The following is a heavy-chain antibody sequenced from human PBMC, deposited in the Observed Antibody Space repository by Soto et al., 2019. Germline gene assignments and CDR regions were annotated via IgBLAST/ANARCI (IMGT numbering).Heavy chain of an antibody. Sequence: GGSLRLSCEASGSTFSSYWMSWVRQAPGKGLEWVANVRQDGSQKSLVDSVKGRFTISRDNAKNSMYLQMNSLRAEDTAVYYCVRDGCSGWHFDSWGQGTLVTVSS. CDR3: VRDGCSGWHFDS. J-gene: IGHJ4*02. D-gene: IGHD6-19*01. CDR1: GSTFSSYW. CDR2: VRQDGSQK. V-gene: IGHV3-7*01.